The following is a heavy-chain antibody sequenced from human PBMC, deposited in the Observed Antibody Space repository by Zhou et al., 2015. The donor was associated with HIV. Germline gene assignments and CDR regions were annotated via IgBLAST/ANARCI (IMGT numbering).Heavy chain of an antibody. CDR3: ARVSGLNSRYDY. Sequence: QVQLVQSGAEVKKPGASVKVSCKASGYTFTSYGISWVRQAPGQGLEWLGWISGYNGNTNYAQKFQGRVTMTTDTSTSTAYMELRSLISDDTAVYFCARVSGLNSRYDYWGQGTLVHRLI. V-gene: IGHV1-18*01. D-gene: IGHD2/OR15-2a*01. CDR2: ISGYNGNT. J-gene: IGHJ4*02. CDR1: GYTFTSYG.